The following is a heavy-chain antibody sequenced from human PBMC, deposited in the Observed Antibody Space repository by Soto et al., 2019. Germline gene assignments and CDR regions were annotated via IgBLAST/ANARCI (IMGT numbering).Heavy chain of an antibody. J-gene: IGHJ4*02. Sequence: QLQLQESGSGLVKPPQTLSLTCAVSGGSISSGGSSWSWLRQPPGKGLEWIGYIYHSGSTYYNPSLKRRVTISVDRSKNQFSLKLSSVTAADTAVYYCARAGDSSGPVALGYWGQGTLVTVSS. D-gene: IGHD6-19*01. V-gene: IGHV4-30-2*01. CDR1: GGSISSGGSS. CDR3: ARAGDSSGPVALGY. CDR2: IYHSGST.